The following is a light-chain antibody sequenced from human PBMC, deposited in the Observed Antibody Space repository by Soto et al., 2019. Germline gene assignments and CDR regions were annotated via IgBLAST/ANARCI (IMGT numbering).Light chain of an antibody. CDR1: SSNIGSKT. V-gene: IGLV1-44*01. Sequence: QSVLTQPPSASGTPGQRVTISCSGSSSNIGSKTVNWYQQLPGTAPKLLIYSNYQRPSGVPDRFSGSKSGTSASLAISGLQFGDGADYYCLTWEARLKGYFFGTGAK. J-gene: IGLJ1*01. CDR3: LTWEARLKGYF. CDR2: SNY.